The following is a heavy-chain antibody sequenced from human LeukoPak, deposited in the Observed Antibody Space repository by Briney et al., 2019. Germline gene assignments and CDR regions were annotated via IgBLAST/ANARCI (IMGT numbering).Heavy chain of an antibody. V-gene: IGHV3-13*01. Sequence: GGSLRLSCAASGFTFSSYDMHWVRQPTGKGLEWVSGIAIAGDTYYPGSVKGRFTISRENGRNSLYLQMNSLRAGDTAIYYCARGLNDVLTGIEDAFDIWGQGTMVTVSS. CDR2: IAIAGDT. CDR1: GFTFSSYD. J-gene: IGHJ3*02. CDR3: ARGLNDVLTGIEDAFDI. D-gene: IGHD3-9*01.